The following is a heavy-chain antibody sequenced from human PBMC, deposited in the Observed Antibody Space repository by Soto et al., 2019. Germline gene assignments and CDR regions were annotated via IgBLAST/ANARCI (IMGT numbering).Heavy chain of an antibody. D-gene: IGHD6-6*01. J-gene: IGHJ6*02. Sequence: GGSLRLSCAASGFTFSNAWMSWVRQAPGKGLEWVGRIKSKTDGGTTDYAAPVKGRFTISRDDSKNTLYLQMNSLKTEDTAVYYCTTDVEQLVPFPYYYYGMDVWGQGTTVTVSS. CDR1: GFTFSNAW. V-gene: IGHV3-15*01. CDR2: IKSKTDGGTT. CDR3: TTDVEQLVPFPYYYYGMDV.